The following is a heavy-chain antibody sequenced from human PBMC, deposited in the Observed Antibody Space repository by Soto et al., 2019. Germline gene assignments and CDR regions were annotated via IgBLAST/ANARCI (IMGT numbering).Heavy chain of an antibody. CDR1: GYTFSNFW. CDR3: ARSPRSSPYFDC. J-gene: IGHJ4*02. V-gene: IGHV5-51*01. CDR2: IYPGDHET. D-gene: IGHD6-13*01. Sequence: PGESLKISCQSSGYTFSNFWIGWVRQLPGKGLEWMGIIYPGDHETRYSPSFHGKVTISADRSINTAYLQWNSLEASDTAFYFCARSPRSSPYFDCWGQGALVTVSS.